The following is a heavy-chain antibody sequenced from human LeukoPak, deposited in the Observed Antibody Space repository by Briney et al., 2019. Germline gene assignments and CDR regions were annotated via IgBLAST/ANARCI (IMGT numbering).Heavy chain of an antibody. CDR1: GYTFTSYY. CDR3: ASSLGYCSSTSCPPFDY. CDR2: INPSGGST. V-gene: IGHV1-46*03. D-gene: IGHD2-2*01. Sequence: EASVKVSCKASGYTFTSYYMHWVRQAPGQGLEWMGIINPSGGSTSYAQKFQGRVTMTRDTSTSTVYMELSSLRSEDTAVYYCASSLGYCSSTSCPPFDYWGQGTLVTVSS. J-gene: IGHJ4*02.